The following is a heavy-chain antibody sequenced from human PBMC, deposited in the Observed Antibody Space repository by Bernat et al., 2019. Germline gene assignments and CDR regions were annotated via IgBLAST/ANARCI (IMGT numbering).Heavy chain of an antibody. V-gene: IGHV3-23*04. Sequence: EVQLVESGGGLVQPGGSLRLSCVASGFTFSTSAVSWVRQAPGKGLEWVSSITSGGSTYYADSVKGRFTISRDNSKNTLDLQMNSLGAEDTAVYYCAKPWRQSGSSNYHAFDYWGQGTLVTVSS. D-gene: IGHD6-13*01. CDR3: AKPWRQSGSSNYHAFDY. CDR1: GFTFSTSA. CDR2: ITSGGST. J-gene: IGHJ4*02.